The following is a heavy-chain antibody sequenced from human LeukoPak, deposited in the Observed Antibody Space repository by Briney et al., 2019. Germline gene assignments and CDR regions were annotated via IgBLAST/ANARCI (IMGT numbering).Heavy chain of an antibody. Sequence: GASVKVSCKASGYTFTGYYMHWVRQAPGQGLEWMGWINPNSGGTNYAQKFQGRVTMTRDTSISTAYMELSRLRSDDTAVYYCARDRGYCSGGSCYLWAYYYYGMDVWGQGTTVTVSS. D-gene: IGHD2-15*01. CDR2: INPNSGGT. V-gene: IGHV1-2*02. CDR1: GYTFTGYY. CDR3: ARDRGYCSGGSCYLWAYYYYGMDV. J-gene: IGHJ6*02.